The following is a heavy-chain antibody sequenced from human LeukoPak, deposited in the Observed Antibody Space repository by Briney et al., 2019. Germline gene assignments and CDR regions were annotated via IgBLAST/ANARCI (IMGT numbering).Heavy chain of an antibody. CDR2: IKSSRHGGTT. V-gene: IGHV3-49*04. Sequence: GGSLRLSCTVSGFTFGDYAMNWVRQAPGKGLEWVGFIKSSRHGGTTEYAASVKGRFTISRDDSKSTAYLEMNSLKTEDTAVYYRTRDPGYTATWYYFDYWGQGTLVTVSS. J-gene: IGHJ4*02. CDR1: GFTFGDYA. D-gene: IGHD6-13*01. CDR3: TRDPGYTATWYYFDY.